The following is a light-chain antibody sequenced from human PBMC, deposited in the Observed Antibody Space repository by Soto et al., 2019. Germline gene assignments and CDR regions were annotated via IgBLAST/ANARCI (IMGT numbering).Light chain of an antibody. CDR3: QHYNSYSEA. V-gene: IGKV3-15*01. CDR2: GAS. Sequence: DKLMTQAPATLSVSPGERVTLSWRASQILSSNLAWHQQKPGQAPRLLIYGASTRATGIPARFSGSGSGTEFTLTISSLQSEDFATYYCQHYNSYSEAFGQGTKVDIK. J-gene: IGKJ1*01. CDR1: QILSSN.